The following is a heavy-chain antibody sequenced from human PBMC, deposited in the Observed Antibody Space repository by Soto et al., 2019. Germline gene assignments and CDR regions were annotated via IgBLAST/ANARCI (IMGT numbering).Heavy chain of an antibody. D-gene: IGHD2-21*02. Sequence: GGPLRLSCVVSGFTFSDYHMSWARLASGGGPDWITAMRGSGSTIFYAEAVKDRFSISRANDKNSLYLQMNSLRDEDTALYWCARDPAYCGGDCHGAFELWGTGTMVTIS. J-gene: IGHJ3*01. CDR3: ARDPAYCGGDCHGAFEL. V-gene: IGHV3-11*01. CDR2: MRGSGSTI. CDR1: GFTFSDYH.